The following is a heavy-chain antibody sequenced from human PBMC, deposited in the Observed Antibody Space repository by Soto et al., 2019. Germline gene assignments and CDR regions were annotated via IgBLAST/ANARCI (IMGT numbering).Heavy chain of an antibody. CDR1: GGTFSSYT. J-gene: IGHJ3*02. V-gene: IGHV1-69*02. D-gene: IGHD1-1*01. CDR3: ATIASTTGTGRAFDI. CDR2: IIPILGIA. Sequence: SVKVSCKASGGTFSSYTISWVRQAPGQGLEWMGRIIPILGIANYAQKFQGRVTITADKSTSTAYMELSSLRSEDTAVYYCATIASTTGTGRAFDIWGQGTMVTVSS.